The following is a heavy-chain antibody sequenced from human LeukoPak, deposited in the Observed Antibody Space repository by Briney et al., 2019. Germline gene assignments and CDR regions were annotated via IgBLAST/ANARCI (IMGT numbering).Heavy chain of an antibody. V-gene: IGHV4-59*01. D-gene: IGHD6-19*01. J-gene: IGHJ3*02. CDR1: GGSISSYY. Sequence: SETLPLTCTVSGGSISSYYWSWIRQPPGKGLEWIGYIYYSGSTNYNPSLKSRATISVDTSKNQFSLKLSSVTAADTAVYYCARDGGQTVAGPDAFDIWGQGTMVTVSS. CDR2: IYYSGST. CDR3: ARDGGQTVAGPDAFDI.